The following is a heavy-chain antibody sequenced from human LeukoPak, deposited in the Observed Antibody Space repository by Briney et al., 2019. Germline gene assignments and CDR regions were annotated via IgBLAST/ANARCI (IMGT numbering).Heavy chain of an antibody. J-gene: IGHJ6*03. CDR1: GFTFNSYW. D-gene: IGHD2-21*02. V-gene: IGHV3-7*01. Sequence: PGGSLRLSCAASGFTFNSYWMTWVSQAPGKGLEWVATIKQDGSEKFYVDSVKGRFTISRDNAKNSLYLQMNSLRAEDTAVYSCARVGVTAYFYYYYLNVWGKGTTVTVSS. CDR2: IKQDGSEK. CDR3: ARVGVTAYFYYYYLNV.